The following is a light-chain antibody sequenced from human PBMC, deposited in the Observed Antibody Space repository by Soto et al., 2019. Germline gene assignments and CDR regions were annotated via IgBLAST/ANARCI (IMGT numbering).Light chain of an antibody. CDR1: QTISSW. J-gene: IGKJ1*01. CDR2: KAS. Sequence: DIQMTQSPSTLSGSVGDRVTITCRASQTISSWLAWYQQKPGKAPKLLIYKASTLKSGVPSRFSGSGSGTEFTLTIISLQPDDFATYYCQHYNSYSYAFGQGTQVELK. CDR3: QHYNSYSYA. V-gene: IGKV1-5*03.